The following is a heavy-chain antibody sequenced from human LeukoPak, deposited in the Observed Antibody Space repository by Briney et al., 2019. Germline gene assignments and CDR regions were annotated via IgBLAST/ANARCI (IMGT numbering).Heavy chain of an antibody. CDR2: ISYEGGTQ. CDR3: AKEGTPQVSTWYDL. CDR1: GVTLSPYG. V-gene: IGHV3-30*18. Sequence: GMSLRLSCAASGVTLSPYGMHWVRQAPGKGLEWVAVISYEGGTQHYADSVKGRFIISRDNPRNTLYLQMNILRTEDTAVYYCAKEGTPQVSTWYDLWGQGTLVTVSS. J-gene: IGHJ5*02. D-gene: IGHD3-10*01.